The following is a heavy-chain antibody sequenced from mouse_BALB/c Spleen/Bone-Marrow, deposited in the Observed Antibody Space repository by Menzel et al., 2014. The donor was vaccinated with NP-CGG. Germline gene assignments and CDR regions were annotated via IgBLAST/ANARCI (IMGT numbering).Heavy chain of an antibody. CDR2: IYPGDGDT. J-gene: IGHJ4*01. Sequence: QVQLKESGAELARPGASVKLSCKASGYTFTSYWMQWVKQRPGQGLEWIGAIYPGDGDTRYTQKFKGKATLTADKSSSTAYMQLSSLASEDSAVYYCAREGWDEDYAMDYWGQRTSVTVSS. CDR1: GYTFTSYW. D-gene: IGHD4-1*01. V-gene: IGHV1-87*01. CDR3: AREGWDEDYAMDY.